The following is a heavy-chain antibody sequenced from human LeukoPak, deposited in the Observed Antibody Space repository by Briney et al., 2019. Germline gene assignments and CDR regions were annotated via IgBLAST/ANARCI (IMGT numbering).Heavy chain of an antibody. V-gene: IGHV4-59*12. CDR3: ARGDNWNDAGPGFYFDY. J-gene: IGHJ4*02. CDR2: IYYSGST. CDR1: GGSISSCY. Sequence: SETLSLTCTVSGGSISSCYWSWIRQPPGKGLEWIGYIYYSGSTNYNPSLKSRVTISVDTSKNQFSLKLSSVTAADTAVYYCARGDNWNDAGPGFYFDYWGQGTLVTVSS. D-gene: IGHD1-1*01.